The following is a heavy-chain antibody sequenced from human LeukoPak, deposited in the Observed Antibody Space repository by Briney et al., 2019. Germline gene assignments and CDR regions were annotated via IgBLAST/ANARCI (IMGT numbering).Heavy chain of an antibody. J-gene: IGHJ6*02. V-gene: IGHV3-7*01. Sequence: PGGSLRLSCVVSGFGISTSWMTWVRQAPGKGLEWVANINQDGSEEHYVDSVRGRFTISRDNAKDSLFLQMNSLRADDSAVYYCARDREYRLPNYGMDVWGQGTTVTVSS. CDR2: INQDGSEE. CDR3: ARDREYRLPNYGMDV. CDR1: GFGISTSW. D-gene: IGHD2-2*01.